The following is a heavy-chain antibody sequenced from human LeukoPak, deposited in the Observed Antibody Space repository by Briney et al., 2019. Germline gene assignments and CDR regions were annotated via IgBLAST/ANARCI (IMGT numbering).Heavy chain of an antibody. CDR3: ARGEHSVDS. V-gene: IGHV4-4*07. Sequence: SETLSLTCTVSGGSIRSHYWNWIRQPAGEGLEWIGRIYSSGYTNDNPFLKSRITMSVDMSKNQFSLRLNSVTAADTAVYYCARGEHSVDSWGQGMLVTASS. CDR1: GGSIRSHY. J-gene: IGHJ4*02. D-gene: IGHD1/OR15-1a*01. CDR2: IYSSGYT.